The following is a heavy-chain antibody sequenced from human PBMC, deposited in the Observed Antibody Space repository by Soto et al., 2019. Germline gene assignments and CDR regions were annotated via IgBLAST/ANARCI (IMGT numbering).Heavy chain of an antibody. CDR3: ATLGHYDFWSGFRKGNWFDP. CDR2: INHSGST. CDR1: GGSFIGYY. D-gene: IGHD3-3*01. Sequence: QVQLQQWGAGLLKPSETVSLTCAVYGGSFIGYYGTWIRQPPGKGLEWIGAINHSGSTNYNPSLNSRVTISADTSKNQFSLRLSSVTAADTAVYYCATLGHYDFWSGFRKGNWFDPWGQGTLVTVSS. V-gene: IGHV4-34*01. J-gene: IGHJ5*02.